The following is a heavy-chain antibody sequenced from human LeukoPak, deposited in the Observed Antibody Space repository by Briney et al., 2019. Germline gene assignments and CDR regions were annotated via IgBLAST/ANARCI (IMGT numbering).Heavy chain of an antibody. J-gene: IGHJ4*02. D-gene: IGHD6-19*01. Sequence: PSQTLSLTCTVSGGSISSGSYYWSWIRQPPGKGLEWIGEINHSGSTNYNPSLKSRVTISVDTSKNQFSLKLSSVTAADTAVYYCARHDREAVDSGGTVGFDYWGQGTLVTVSS. CDR1: GGSISSGSYY. CDR3: ARHDREAVDSGGTVGFDY. CDR2: INHSGST. V-gene: IGHV4-39*01.